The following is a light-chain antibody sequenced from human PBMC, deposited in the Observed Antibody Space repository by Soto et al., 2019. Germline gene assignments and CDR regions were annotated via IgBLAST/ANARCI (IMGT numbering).Light chain of an antibody. CDR1: QSVSSD. CDR3: QQYSDSPT. J-gene: IGKJ1*01. Sequence: EIVMTQSPATLSVSPGERATLSCRASQSVSSDLAWYQQKPGQGPRLLIYGESTRATGIPARFSGSGSGTEFSLTISSLQSEDSAVYYCQQYSDSPTFGQGTKVDIK. V-gene: IGKV3D-15*01. CDR2: GES.